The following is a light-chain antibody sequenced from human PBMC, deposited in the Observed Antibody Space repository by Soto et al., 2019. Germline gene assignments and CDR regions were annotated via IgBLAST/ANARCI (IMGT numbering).Light chain of an antibody. J-gene: IGKJ1*01. CDR3: QQSYRTPPT. Sequence: DIQMTQYPSSLSASVGDRVTITCRASQSISTYLNWYQQKPGKAPKLLIYAASRLQSGVPSRFSGSGSGTDFTLTINSLQPEDFASYYCQQSYRTPPTFGQGTKVEIK. CDR2: AAS. V-gene: IGKV1-39*01. CDR1: QSISTY.